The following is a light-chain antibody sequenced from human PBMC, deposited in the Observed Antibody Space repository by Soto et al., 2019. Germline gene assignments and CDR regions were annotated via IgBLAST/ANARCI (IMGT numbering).Light chain of an antibody. V-gene: IGKV3-20*01. Sequence: ETVLTQSPGTLSLSPGERATLSCRASQTVSSNYLAWYQQKPGQAPRLLIYSASSRATGIPDRFSGSGSGTHFTLAISRLELEDFVVYYCQQSGRSYISGQGTKLETK. J-gene: IGKJ2*01. CDR3: QQSGRSYI. CDR2: SAS. CDR1: QTVSSNY.